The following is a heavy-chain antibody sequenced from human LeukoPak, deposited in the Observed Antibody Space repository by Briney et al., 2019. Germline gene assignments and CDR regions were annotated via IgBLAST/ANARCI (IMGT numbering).Heavy chain of an antibody. J-gene: IGHJ4*02. D-gene: IGHD2-21*02. Sequence: ASVKVSCKASRYTFTSYYMHWVRQAPGQGLEWMGIINPSGGSTSYAQKFQGRVTMTRDTSTSTVYMELSSLRSEDTAVYYCARDSHIVVVTADYYFDYWGQGTLVTVSS. CDR2: INPSGGST. V-gene: IGHV1-46*01. CDR1: RYTFTSYY. CDR3: ARDSHIVVVTADYYFDY.